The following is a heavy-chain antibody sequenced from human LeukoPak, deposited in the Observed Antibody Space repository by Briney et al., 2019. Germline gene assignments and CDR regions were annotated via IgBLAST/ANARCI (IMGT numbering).Heavy chain of an antibody. Sequence: SETLSLTCAVYGGSFSGYYWSWIRQPPGKRLEWIGEINHSGSTNYNPSLKSRVTISVDTSKNQFSLKLSSVTAADTAVYYCARALRTPSIAAAGIGYWGQGTLVTVSS. CDR1: GGSFSGYY. J-gene: IGHJ4*02. CDR3: ARALRTPSIAAAGIGY. CDR2: INHSGST. D-gene: IGHD6-13*01. V-gene: IGHV4-34*01.